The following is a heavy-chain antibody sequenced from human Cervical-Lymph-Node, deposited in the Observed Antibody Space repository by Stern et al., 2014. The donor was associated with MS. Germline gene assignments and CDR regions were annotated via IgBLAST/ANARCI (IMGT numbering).Heavy chain of an antibody. J-gene: IGHJ3*02. D-gene: IGHD1-14*01. V-gene: IGHV4-4*02. Sequence: QLQLQESGPGLVKPSGTLSLTCAVSGGSISSSNWWSWVRQSPGKGLGWIGEIYHSGGTKYSPSFESRVIISVDKSKNQFSLKLSYVTAADTAVYYCARELPDLNAFDIWGQGTMVTVSS. CDR2: IYHSGGT. CDR1: GGSISSSNW. CDR3: ARELPDLNAFDI.